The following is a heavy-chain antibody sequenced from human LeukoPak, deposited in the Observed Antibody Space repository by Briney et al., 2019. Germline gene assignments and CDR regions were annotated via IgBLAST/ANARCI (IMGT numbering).Heavy chain of an antibody. CDR2: IYYSGST. J-gene: IGHJ4*02. CDR1: GGSINNYY. V-gene: IGHV4-59*01. Sequence: PSETLSLTCTVSGGSINNYYWSWIRQPPGKGLEWIGYIYYSGSTNYNPSLKSRVTISVDMSKNQFSLKLSSVTAADTAVYYCARLTWDSSGWHFDYWGQGTLVTVSS. CDR3: ARLTWDSSGWHFDY. D-gene: IGHD6-19*01.